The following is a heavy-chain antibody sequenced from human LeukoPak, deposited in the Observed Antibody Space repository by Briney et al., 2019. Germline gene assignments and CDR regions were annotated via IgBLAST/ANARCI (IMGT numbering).Heavy chain of an antibody. D-gene: IGHD1-26*01. J-gene: IGHJ4*02. CDR3: ARGALVGATAPGDY. V-gene: IGHV1-3*01. Sequence: ASVKVSCKASGYTFTSYAMHWVRQAPGQRLEWMGWINAGNGNTKYSQKFQGRVTITRDTSASTAYMELRSLRSDDTAVYYCARGALVGATAPGDYWGQGTLVTVSS. CDR1: GYTFTSYA. CDR2: INAGNGNT.